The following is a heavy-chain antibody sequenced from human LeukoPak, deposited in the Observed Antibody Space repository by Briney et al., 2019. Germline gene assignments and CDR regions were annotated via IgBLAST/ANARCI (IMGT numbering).Heavy chain of an antibody. Sequence: GESLKISCKGSGYSFTSYWIGWVRQMPGKGLEWMGIIYPGDSDTRYSPSFQGQVTISADKSISTAYLQWSSLKTSDTAMYYCARGPDSSGYSFDYWGQGTLVTVSS. CDR1: GYSFTSYW. V-gene: IGHV5-51*01. J-gene: IGHJ4*02. D-gene: IGHD3-22*01. CDR2: IYPGDSDT. CDR3: ARGPDSSGYSFDY.